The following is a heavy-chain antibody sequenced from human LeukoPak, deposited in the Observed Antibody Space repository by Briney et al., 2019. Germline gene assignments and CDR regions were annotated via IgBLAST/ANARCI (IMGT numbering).Heavy chain of an antibody. CDR2: IYYSGST. V-gene: IGHV4-38-2*01. CDR1: GFTFSSYA. Sequence: TGGSLRLSCAASGFTFSSYAMSWIRQPPGKGLEWIGSIYYSGSTYYNPSLKSRVTISVDTSKNQFSLKLSSVTAADTAVYYCASFYSGSYSYYFDYWGQGTLVTVSS. D-gene: IGHD1-26*01. CDR3: ASFYSGSYSYYFDY. J-gene: IGHJ4*02.